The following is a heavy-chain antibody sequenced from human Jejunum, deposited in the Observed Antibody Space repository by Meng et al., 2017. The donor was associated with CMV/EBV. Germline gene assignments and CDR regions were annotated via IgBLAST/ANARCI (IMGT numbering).Heavy chain of an antibody. Sequence: SCKTSGYIVTDFAMEWLRQAPGQGLEWVGWITADTGKPTYATGFTGRFVFSLDTSVGTAYLHISDLKADDTAVYYCARDIGLRGFDYWGQGTLVTVSS. J-gene: IGHJ4*02. CDR1: GYIVTDFA. V-gene: IGHV7-4-1*02. CDR2: ITADTGKP. D-gene: IGHD2-15*01. CDR3: ARDIGLRGFDY.